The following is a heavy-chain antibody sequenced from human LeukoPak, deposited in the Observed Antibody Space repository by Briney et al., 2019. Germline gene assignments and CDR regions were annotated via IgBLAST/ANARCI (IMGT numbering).Heavy chain of an antibody. CDR3: AKDSSRNWFDP. Sequence: GGSLRLSCVASGFTFSYYGMHWVRQAPGKGLEWVSFIRFEGNDKYYADSVKGRFTISRDNSKNTLYLQMNSLRAEDTAVYYCAKDSSRNWFDPWGQGTLVTVSS. CDR2: IRFEGNDK. D-gene: IGHD2-2*01. CDR1: GFTFSYYG. V-gene: IGHV3-30*02. J-gene: IGHJ5*02.